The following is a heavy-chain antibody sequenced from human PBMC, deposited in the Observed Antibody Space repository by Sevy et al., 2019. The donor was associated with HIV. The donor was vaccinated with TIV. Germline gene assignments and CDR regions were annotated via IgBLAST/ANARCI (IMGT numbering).Heavy chain of an antibody. Sequence: SETLSLTCTVSGGSISNYFWSWIRQPPGKGLEWIEYIYYSGSTNYNPSLKSRITISVDTSKNQFSLKLSSVTAADTAVYYCARESIGAVGDFDYWGQGTLVTVSS. D-gene: IGHD6-13*01. CDR3: ARESIGAVGDFDY. CDR2: IYYSGST. J-gene: IGHJ4*02. V-gene: IGHV4-59*01. CDR1: GGSISNYF.